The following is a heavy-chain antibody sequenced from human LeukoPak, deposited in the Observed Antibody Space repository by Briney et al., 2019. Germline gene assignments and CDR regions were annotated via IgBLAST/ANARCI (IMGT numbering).Heavy chain of an antibody. V-gene: IGHV4-39*01. CDR3: ARHGVGVNSSSQAGSDFDY. CDR2: IYYSGST. D-gene: IGHD6-13*01. Sequence: SETLSLTCTVSGGSISSSSYYWGWIRQPPGKGLEWIGSIYYSGSTYYNPSLKSRVTISVDTSKNQFSLRLSSVTAADTAMYYCARHGVGVNSSSQAGSDFDYWGQGTLVTVSS. CDR1: GGSISSSSYY. J-gene: IGHJ4*02.